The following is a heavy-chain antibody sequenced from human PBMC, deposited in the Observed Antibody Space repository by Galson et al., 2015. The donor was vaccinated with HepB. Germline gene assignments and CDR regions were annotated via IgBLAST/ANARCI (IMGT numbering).Heavy chain of an antibody. V-gene: IGHV3-23*01. J-gene: IGHJ4*02. D-gene: IGHD6-13*01. CDR1: GFTFSSYA. CDR3: ARELIPSSPREGY. Sequence: SLRLSCAASGFTFSSYAMSWVRQAPGKGLEWVSAISGSGGSTYYADSVKGRFTISRDNAKNSLYLQMNSLRAEDTAVYYCARELIPSSPREGYWGQGTLVTVSS. CDR2: ISGSGGST.